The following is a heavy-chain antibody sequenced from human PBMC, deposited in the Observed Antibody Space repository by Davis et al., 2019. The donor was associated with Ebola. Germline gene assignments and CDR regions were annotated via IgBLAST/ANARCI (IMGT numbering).Heavy chain of an antibody. CDR3: ARHSYCGGDCYLDY. V-gene: IGHV5-51*01. CDR1: GYSFTSYW. Sequence: PGGSLRLSCKGSGYSFTSYWIGWVRQMPGKGLEWMGIIYPGDSDTRYSPSFQGQVTISADKYISTAYLQWSSLKASDTAMYYCARHSYCGGDCYLDYWGQGTLVTVSS. CDR2: IYPGDSDT. J-gene: IGHJ4*02. D-gene: IGHD2-21*02.